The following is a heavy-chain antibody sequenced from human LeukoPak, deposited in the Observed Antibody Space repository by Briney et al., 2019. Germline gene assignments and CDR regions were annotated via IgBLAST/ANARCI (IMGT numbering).Heavy chain of an antibody. J-gene: IGHJ4*02. Sequence: PSETLSLTCTVSGGSLSSNSKYWGWVRQHPGRGLECIVSVYYSGSTYYNPSLKTRVTISIGTSKNHFSLKLSSVTAADTAMYYCASHYVSGFDYWGQGTLVTVSS. D-gene: IGHD3-10*01. CDR2: VYYSGST. CDR3: ASHYVSGFDY. CDR1: GGSLSSNSKY. V-gene: IGHV4-39*07.